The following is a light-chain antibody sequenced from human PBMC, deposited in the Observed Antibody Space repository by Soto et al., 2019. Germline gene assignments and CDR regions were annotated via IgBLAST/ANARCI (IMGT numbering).Light chain of an antibody. CDR1: QSISSW. V-gene: IGKV1-5*03. CDR2: KAS. J-gene: IGKJ1*01. Sequence: DIQMTQSPSTLSASVGDRVTITCRASQSISSWLAWYHQKPGKAPKLLIYKASSLESGVPSRFSGSGSGTEFTLTISSLQPDDFATYYCQQYYSYSSWTFGQGTKVEIK. CDR3: QQYYSYSSWT.